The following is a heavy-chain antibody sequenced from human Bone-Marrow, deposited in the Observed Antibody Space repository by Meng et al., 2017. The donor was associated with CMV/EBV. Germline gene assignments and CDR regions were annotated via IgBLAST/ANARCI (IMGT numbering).Heavy chain of an antibody. CDR2: INPNSGGT. Sequence: ASVKVPCKASGYTFTGYYMHWVRQAPGQGLEWMGWINPNSGGTNYAQKLQGRVTMTTDTSTSTAYMELRSLRSDDTAVYYCARDLNGDYVLVRAFDNWGQGTMVTVSS. CDR3: ARDLNGDYVLVRAFDN. J-gene: IGHJ3*02. D-gene: IGHD4-17*01. CDR1: GYTFTGYY. V-gene: IGHV1-2*02.